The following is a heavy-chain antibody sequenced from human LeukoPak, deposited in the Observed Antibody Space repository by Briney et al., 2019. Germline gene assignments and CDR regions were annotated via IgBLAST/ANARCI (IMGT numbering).Heavy chain of an antibody. CDR3: ARGPTYYYGSGSYSSTLLLDY. CDR2: INHSGST. V-gene: IGHV4-34*01. CDR1: GGSFSGYY. J-gene: IGHJ4*02. Sequence: SETLSLTCAVYGGSFSGYYWSWIRQPPGKGLEWIGEINHSGSTNYNPSLKSRVTISVDTSKNQFSLKLSSVTAADTAVYYCARGPTYYYGSGSYSSTLLLDYWGQGTLVTVSS. D-gene: IGHD3-10*01.